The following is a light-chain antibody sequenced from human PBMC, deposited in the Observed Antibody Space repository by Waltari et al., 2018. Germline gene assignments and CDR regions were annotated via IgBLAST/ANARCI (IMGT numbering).Light chain of an antibody. CDR1: HSMSSPY. CDR2: GAS. Sequence: EIVLTQSPGTLSLSLGERATLSCRASHSMSSPYLAWSQQKPGQAPRLLIYGASSRATNVPDRFSGSGSGTDFTLTISRLEPEDFALYYCQQYGSSPWTFGQGTKVEIK. V-gene: IGKV3-20*01. CDR3: QQYGSSPWT. J-gene: IGKJ1*01.